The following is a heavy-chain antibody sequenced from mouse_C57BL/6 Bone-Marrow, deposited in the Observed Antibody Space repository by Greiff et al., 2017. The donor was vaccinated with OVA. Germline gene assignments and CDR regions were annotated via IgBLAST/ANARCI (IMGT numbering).Heavy chain of an antibody. CDR1: GYTFTSYW. D-gene: IGHD1-1*01. J-gene: IGHJ3*01. Sequence: QVQLQQPGAELVMPGASVKLSCKASGYTFTSYWMHWVKQRPGQGLEWIGEIDPSDSYTNYNQKFKGKSTVTVDKSSSTAYMQLSSLTSEDSAVYYCARWSYGSCFAWFAYWGQGTLVTVSA. CDR2: IDPSDSYT. CDR3: ARWSYGSCFAWFAY. V-gene: IGHV1-69*01.